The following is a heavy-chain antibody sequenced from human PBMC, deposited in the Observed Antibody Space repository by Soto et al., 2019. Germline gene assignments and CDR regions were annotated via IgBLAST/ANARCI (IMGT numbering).Heavy chain of an antibody. CDR1: GDTLNFYT. CDR3: ATNSGSGSTHFDN. V-gene: IGHV1-69*02. CDR2: VIPMVAMS. J-gene: IGHJ4*02. D-gene: IGHD3-10*01. Sequence: QVQLVQSGAEVKKPGSSVRVSCTASGDTLNFYTISWVRQAPGQGLEWVGRVIPMVAMSSYAQKFQGRVTISADKSTSTVYMDLRSLRSEDTAMYYCATNSGSGSTHFDNWGQGTLVTVSS.